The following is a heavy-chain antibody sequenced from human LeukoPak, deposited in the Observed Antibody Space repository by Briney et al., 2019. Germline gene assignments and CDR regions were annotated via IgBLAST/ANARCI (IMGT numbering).Heavy chain of an antibody. CDR2: IYYSGST. CDR1: GGSISSGDYY. Sequence: SETLSLTCTVSGGSISSGDYYWSWIRQPPGKGLEWIGYIYYSGSTYYNPSLKSRVTISVDTSKNQFSLKLSSVTAADTAVYYCARDLEVSGGNWFDPWGQGTLVTVSS. CDR3: ARDLEVSGGNWFDP. D-gene: IGHD1-14*01. J-gene: IGHJ5*02. V-gene: IGHV4-30-4*08.